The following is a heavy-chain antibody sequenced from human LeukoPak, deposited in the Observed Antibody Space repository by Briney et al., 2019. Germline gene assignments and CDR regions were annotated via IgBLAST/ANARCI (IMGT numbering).Heavy chain of an antibody. CDR1: GYSIAHGFF. CDR2: LYHSGTT. V-gene: IGHV4-38-2*02. J-gene: IGHJ2*01. D-gene: IGHD2-15*01. Sequence: PSETLSLTCTVSGYSIAHGFFWAWIRQPPGRGLEWIGSLYHSGTTYYNTSLKSRISTSVDTSKNQFSLKLRLVTAADTAVYCARVEVPRDINDWYFDLWGRGTLVTVSS. CDR3: ARVEVPRDINDWYFDL.